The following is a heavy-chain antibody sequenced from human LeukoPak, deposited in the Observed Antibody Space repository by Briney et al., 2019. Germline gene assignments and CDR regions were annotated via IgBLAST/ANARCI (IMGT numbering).Heavy chain of an antibody. D-gene: IGHD6-13*01. V-gene: IGHV3-11*01. CDR3: ARFRFASSRPYGVDV. CDR2: ISTNGGAK. J-gene: IGHJ6*02. CDR1: AFTFRDYY. Sequence: GGSLRLSCAASAFTFRDYYMSWIRQAPGKGLEWISYISTNGGAKYYADSVKGRFTISRDNTENSLFLQMDSLRAEDTAVYYCARFRFASSRPYGVDVWGQGTTVTVSS.